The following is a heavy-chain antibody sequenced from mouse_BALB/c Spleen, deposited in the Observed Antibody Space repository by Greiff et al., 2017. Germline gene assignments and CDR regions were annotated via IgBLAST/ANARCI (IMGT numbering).Heavy chain of an antibody. Sequence: VQLQQPGAELVKPGASVKLSCKASGYTFTSYWMHWVKQRPGQGLEWIGEIDPSDSYTNYNQKFKGKATLTVDKSSSTAYMQLSSLTSEDSAVYYCARRDRYEEFAYWGQGTLVTVSA. CDR1: GYTFTSYW. D-gene: IGHD2-14*01. V-gene: IGHV1-69*02. J-gene: IGHJ3*01. CDR2: IDPSDSYT. CDR3: ARRDRYEEFAY.